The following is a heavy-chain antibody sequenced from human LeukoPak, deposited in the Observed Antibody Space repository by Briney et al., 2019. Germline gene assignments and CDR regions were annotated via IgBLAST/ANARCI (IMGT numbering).Heavy chain of an antibody. D-gene: IGHD3-9*01. Sequence: TASETLSLTCTVSGGSISNYDWSWIRQPAGKGLEWIGRIYTSGSTNYNPSLKSRVTISVDTSKNQFSLKLSSVTAADTAVYYCAKHFDILTFDSWGQGTLVTVSS. V-gene: IGHV4-4*07. CDR1: GGSISNYD. J-gene: IGHJ4*02. CDR2: IYTSGST. CDR3: AKHFDILTFDS.